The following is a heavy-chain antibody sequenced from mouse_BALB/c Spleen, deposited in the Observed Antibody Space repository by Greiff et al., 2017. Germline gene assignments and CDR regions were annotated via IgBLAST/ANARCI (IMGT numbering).Heavy chain of an antibody. V-gene: IGHV1-5*01. CDR3: TRSDGSDYGCFDV. CDR1: GYTFTNYW. Sequence: EVQVQQSGTVLVRPGASVKMSCKASGYTFTNYWMHWVKQRPGQGLEWIGAIYPGNSDTSYNQKFKGKATLTAVTSTSTAYMELSSLTNEDSAVYYCTRSDGSDYGCFDVWGAGTPVTVSA. D-gene: IGHD1-1*01. CDR2: IYPGNSDT. J-gene: IGHJ1*01.